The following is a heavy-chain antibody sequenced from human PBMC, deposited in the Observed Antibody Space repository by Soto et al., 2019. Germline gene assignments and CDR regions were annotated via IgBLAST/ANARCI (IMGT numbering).Heavy chain of an antibody. CDR2: INHSGST. J-gene: IGHJ6*02. CDR1: GGSFSGYY. Sequence: QVQLQQWGAGLLKPSETLSLTCAVYGGSFSGYYWSWIRQRPGKGLEWIGEINHSGSTNYNPSLKSRVTISVDTSKNQFSLKLSSVTAADTAVYYCARGRSPYYYYYGMDVWGQGTTVTVSS. CDR3: ARGRSPYYYYYGMDV. V-gene: IGHV4-34*01.